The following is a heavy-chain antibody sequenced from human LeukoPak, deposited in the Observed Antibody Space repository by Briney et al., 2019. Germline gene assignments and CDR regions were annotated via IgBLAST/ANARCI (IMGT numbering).Heavy chain of an antibody. CDR3: ARDNAAVAGRPYDY. CDR1: GYTFTGYY. D-gene: IGHD6-19*01. V-gene: IGHV1-2*02. CDR2: INPNSGGT. J-gene: IGHJ4*02. Sequence: ASVKVSCKASGYTFTGYYMHWVRQAPGRGLEWMGWINPNSGGTNYAQKFQGRVTMTRDTSISTAYMELSRLRSDDTAVYYCARDNAAVAGRPYDYWGQGTLVTVSS.